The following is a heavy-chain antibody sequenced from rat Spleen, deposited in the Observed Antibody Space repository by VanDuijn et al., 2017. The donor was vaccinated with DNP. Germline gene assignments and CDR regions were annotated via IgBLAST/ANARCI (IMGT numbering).Heavy chain of an antibody. D-gene: IGHD1-11*01. J-gene: IGHJ3*01. CDR2: IWSGGNT. V-gene: IGHV2-16*01. CDR1: GFSLTSYG. Sequence: QVQLKESGPGLVQPSQTLSLTCTVSGFSLTSYGLSWVRQPPGKGLEWIGAIWSGGNTNYNSALRSRLSISRDTSKSQVLLKMNTLEAEDTAMYFCARFDYGGIPFAYWGQGTLVTVSS. CDR3: ARFDYGGIPFAY.